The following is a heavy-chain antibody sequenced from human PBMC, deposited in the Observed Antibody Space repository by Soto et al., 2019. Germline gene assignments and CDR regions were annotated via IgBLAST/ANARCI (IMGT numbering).Heavy chain of an antibody. J-gene: IGHJ4*02. CDR1: GFSLSTSGVG. CDR3: AHRQRTVYFDY. V-gene: IGHV2-5*02. Sequence: QITLKESGPTLVKPTQTLTLTCTFSGFSLSTSGVGVRWIRQHLGKALEWLALLYWDDDKRYSPSLKSRLTVTEDTSKTQVVLTMTNLDPVDTATYYCAHRQRTVYFDYWGQGTLVTVSS. D-gene: IGHD4-17*01. CDR2: LYWDDDK.